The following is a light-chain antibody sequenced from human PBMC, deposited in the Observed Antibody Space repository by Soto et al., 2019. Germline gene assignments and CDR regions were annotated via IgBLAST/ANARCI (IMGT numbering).Light chain of an antibody. J-gene: IGLJ2*01. CDR1: SSDVGGYNY. CDR3: SSLTSTNTLA. Sequence: QSVLTQPASVSGSPGQSITISCTGTSSDVGGYNYVSWYQQHPGKAPKLMIYEVSYRPSGVSNRFSGSKSGNTASLTISGLQAEDKAGYYCSSLTSTNTLAFGGGTKLTVL. V-gene: IGLV2-14*01. CDR2: EVS.